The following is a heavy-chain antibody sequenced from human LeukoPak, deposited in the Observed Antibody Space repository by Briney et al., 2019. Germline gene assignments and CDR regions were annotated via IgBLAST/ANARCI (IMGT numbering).Heavy chain of an antibody. CDR1: RFTFTKYA. CDR2: ILYSGSDT. J-gene: IGHJ2*01. D-gene: IGHD3-10*01. Sequence: GGSLRLSCAASRFTFTKYAMNWVRQTPGKGLEWVSILYSGSDTYYADSVKGRFTISRDSSKNILFLQTNNLRAEDTAVYYCARVGDHFHWYLDLWGRGTLVTVSS. V-gene: IGHV3-23*01. CDR3: ARVGDHFHWYLDL.